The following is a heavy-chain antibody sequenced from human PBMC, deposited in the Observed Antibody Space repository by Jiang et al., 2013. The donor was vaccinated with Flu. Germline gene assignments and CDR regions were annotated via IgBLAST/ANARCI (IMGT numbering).Heavy chain of an antibody. D-gene: IGHD3-10*01. CDR3: ASDPMVRGVYEELKGNYYGMDV. CDR1: GGTFSSYA. V-gene: IGHV1-69*04. Sequence: SGAEVKKPGSSVKVSCKASGGTFSSYAISWVRQAPGQGLEWMGRIIPILGIANYAQKFQGRVTITADKSTSTAYMELSSLRSEDTAVYYCASDPMVRGVYEELKGNYYGMDVWGQGTTVTVSS. CDR2: IIPILGIA. J-gene: IGHJ6*02.